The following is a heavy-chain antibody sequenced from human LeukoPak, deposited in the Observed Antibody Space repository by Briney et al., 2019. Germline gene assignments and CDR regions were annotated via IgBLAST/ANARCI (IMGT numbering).Heavy chain of an antibody. J-gene: IGHJ4*02. D-gene: IGHD3-3*01. CDR2: ISYDGSNK. CDR3: ARATVPEWYYDFWSGYPDY. V-gene: IGHV3-30-3*01. Sequence: PGGSVRLFCAASGFTFSSYAMHWVRQAPGKGLEWVAVISYDGSNKYYADSVKGRFTISRDNSKNTLYLQMNSLRAEDTAVYYCARATVPEWYYDFWSGYPDYWGQGTLVTVSS. CDR1: GFTFSSYA.